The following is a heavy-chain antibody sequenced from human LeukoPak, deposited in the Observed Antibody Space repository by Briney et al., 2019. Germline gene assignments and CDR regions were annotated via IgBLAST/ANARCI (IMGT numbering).Heavy chain of an antibody. J-gene: IGHJ4*02. V-gene: IGHV1-69*04. CDR2: IIPILGIA. D-gene: IGHD3-3*01. Sequence: SMKVSCKASGGTFSSYAISWVRQAPGQGLEWMGRIIPILGIANYAQKFQGRVTITADKSTSTAYMELSSLRSEDTAVYYCARDGHYDFWSGYYRGFDYWGQGTLVTVSS. CDR1: GGTFSSYA. CDR3: ARDGHYDFWSGYYRGFDY.